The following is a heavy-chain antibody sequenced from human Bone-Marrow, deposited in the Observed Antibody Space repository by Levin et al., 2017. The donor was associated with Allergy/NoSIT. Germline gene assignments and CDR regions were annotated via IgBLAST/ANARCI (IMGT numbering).Heavy chain of an antibody. D-gene: IGHD4-17*01. CDR3: AKDVAAAGDYYFDN. J-gene: IGHJ4*02. V-gene: IGHV3-9*01. CDR1: GFRFEDYA. Sequence: SLKISCAASGFRFEDYAMHWVRQAPGKGLEWVSGISWTSGSTGYVDSERGRFTISRDNAKNSLYLQMNSLRPEDTALYYCAKDVAAAGDYYFDNWGQGTLVTVSS. CDR2: ISWTSGST.